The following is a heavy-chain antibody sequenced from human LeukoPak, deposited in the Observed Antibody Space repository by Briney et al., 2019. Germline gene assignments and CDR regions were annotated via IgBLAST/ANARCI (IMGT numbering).Heavy chain of an antibody. CDR3: AKWGYHDYSLYNWFDP. CDR1: GFTFSSYE. CDR2: ISSSGSTI. D-gene: IGHD4-11*01. Sequence: GGSLRLSCAASGFTFSSYEMNWVRQAPGKGLEWVSYISSSGSTIYYADSVKGRFTISRDNSKNTLYLQMNSLRAEDTAVYYCAKWGYHDYSLYNWFDPWGQGTLVTVSS. V-gene: IGHV3-48*03. J-gene: IGHJ5*02.